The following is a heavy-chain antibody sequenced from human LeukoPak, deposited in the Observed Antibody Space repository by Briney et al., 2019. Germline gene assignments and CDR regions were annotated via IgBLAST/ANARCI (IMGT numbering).Heavy chain of an antibody. J-gene: IGHJ4*02. D-gene: IGHD3-22*01. V-gene: IGHV1-2*02. Sequence: GASVKVSCKASGYTFTGYYMHWVRQAPGQGLEWMGWINPNSGGTNYAQKFQGRVTMTRDTSISTAYMELSRLRSDDTAVYYCARTSYYVSSGYVYWGQGTLVTVSS. CDR2: INPNSGGT. CDR3: ARTSYYVSSGYVY. CDR1: GYTFTGYY.